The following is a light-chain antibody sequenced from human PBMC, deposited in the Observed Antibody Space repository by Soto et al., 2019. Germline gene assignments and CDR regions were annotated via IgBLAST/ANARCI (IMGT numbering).Light chain of an antibody. CDR2: GAS. V-gene: IGKV1-39*01. J-gene: IGKJ3*01. Sequence: DIQMTQSPSSLSASVGDRVTITCRASQSITSFLSWYQHKPGKAPKLLIYGASSLHRGVPSRFSGSGSGTDFTLTISSLQPGYFSTYYCIQTYRTPFTFGPGTTVDLK. CDR3: IQTYRTPFT. CDR1: QSITSF.